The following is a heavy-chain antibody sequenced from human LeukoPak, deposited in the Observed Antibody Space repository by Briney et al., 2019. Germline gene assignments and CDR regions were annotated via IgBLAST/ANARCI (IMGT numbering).Heavy chain of an antibody. V-gene: IGHV3-15*01. CDR3: TTESYYYDSSGLHYFDY. Sequence: GGSLRLSCAASGFTFSNAWMSWVRQAPGKGLEWVGRIKSKTDGGTTDHAAPVKGRFTISRDDSKNTLYLQMNSLKTEDTAVYYCTTESYYYDSSGLHYFDYWGQGTLVTVSS. D-gene: IGHD3-22*01. CDR1: GFTFSNAW. J-gene: IGHJ4*02. CDR2: IKSKTDGGTT.